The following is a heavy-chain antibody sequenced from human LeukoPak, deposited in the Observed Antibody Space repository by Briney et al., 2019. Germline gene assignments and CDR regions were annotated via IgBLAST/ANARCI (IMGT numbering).Heavy chain of an antibody. CDR2: IRSNGDTA. D-gene: IGHD1-7*01. Sequence: GSLRLSCAASGFTFSRIAMTLFRQAPGKGLEWVSTIRSNGDTAYNADSVRGRFAISRDNSKNALFLQMNSLRVEDTAIYYCAKGQELDDWVFDFWGQGTLVTVSS. V-gene: IGHV3-23*01. J-gene: IGHJ4*02. CDR3: AKGQELDDWVFDF. CDR1: GFTFSRIA.